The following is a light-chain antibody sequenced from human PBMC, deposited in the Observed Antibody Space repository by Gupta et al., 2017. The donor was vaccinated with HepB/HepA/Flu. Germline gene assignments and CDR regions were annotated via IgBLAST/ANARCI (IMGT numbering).Light chain of an antibody. V-gene: IGKV4-1*01. CDR3: QQYYSTPRT. CDR1: QSVLYSSNNKNY. CDR2: WAS. Sequence: DIGITQSPDSWAVFLGARAPINGKPSQSVLYSSNNKNYLAWYQQKPGQPPKLLIYWASNRESGVPDRFSGSGSGTDFTLTISSLQAEDVAVYYCQQYYSTPRTFGQGTKVEIK. J-gene: IGKJ1*01.